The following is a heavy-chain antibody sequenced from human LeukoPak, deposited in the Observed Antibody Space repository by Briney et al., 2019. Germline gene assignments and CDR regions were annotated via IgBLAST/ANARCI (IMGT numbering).Heavy chain of an antibody. J-gene: IGHJ6*03. CDR3: ATERAYYYGSGSYGGSFLSPPMHV. CDR2: INPNSGGT. Sequence: ASVKVSCKASGGTFSSYAIIWVRQPPGQGLEWMGWINPNSGGTNYAQKFQGRVTMTRDTSISTAYMELSRLRSDDTAVYYCATERAYYYGSGSYGGSFLSPPMHVWGKGTTVTVSS. D-gene: IGHD3-10*01. V-gene: IGHV1-2*02. CDR1: GGTFSSYA.